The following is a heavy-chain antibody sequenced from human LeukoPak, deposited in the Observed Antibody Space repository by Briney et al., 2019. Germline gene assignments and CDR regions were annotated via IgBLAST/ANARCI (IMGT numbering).Heavy chain of an antibody. V-gene: IGHV4-39*01. D-gene: IGHD4-17*01. CDR3: ARGPDYVYLDY. J-gene: IGHJ4*02. CDR2: FLYSGST. CDR1: GGSISSSSYY. Sequence: PSETLSLTCTVSGGSISSSSYYWGWIRQPPGKGLEWIGSFLYSGSTYYNPSLKSRVTISADTSKNQFSLKLSSATAADTAVYYCARGPDYVYLDYWGQGTLVTVSS.